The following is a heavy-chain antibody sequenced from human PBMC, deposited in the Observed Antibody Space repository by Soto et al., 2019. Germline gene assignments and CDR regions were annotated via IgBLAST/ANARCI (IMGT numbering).Heavy chain of an antibody. D-gene: IGHD3-9*01. Sequence: QVQLVQSGAEVKKPGASVKVSCKASGYTFTSYYMHWVRQAPGQGLEWMGIINPSGGSTSYAQKFQGRVTMTRDTSTSTVYMELSSLRSEDTAVYYCARDYTDVLRYFDWLSPGDYWGQGTLVTVSS. CDR3: ARDYTDVLRYFDWLSPGDY. CDR1: GYTFTSYY. CDR2: INPSGGST. J-gene: IGHJ4*02. V-gene: IGHV1-46*01.